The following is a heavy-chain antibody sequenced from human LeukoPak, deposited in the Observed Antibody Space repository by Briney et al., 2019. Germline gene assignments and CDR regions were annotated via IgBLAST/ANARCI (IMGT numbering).Heavy chain of an antibody. CDR3: ARDAMYYYDSSGYSAYFDC. CDR1: GFTFSSYA. J-gene: IGHJ4*02. CDR2: ISYDGSNK. V-gene: IGHV3-30-3*01. Sequence: PGGSLRLSCAASGFTFSSYAMHWVRQAPGKGLEWVAVISYDGSNKYYADSVKGRFTISRDNSKNTLYLQMNSLRAEDTAVYYCARDAMYYYDSSGYSAYFDCWGQGTLVTVSS. D-gene: IGHD3-22*01.